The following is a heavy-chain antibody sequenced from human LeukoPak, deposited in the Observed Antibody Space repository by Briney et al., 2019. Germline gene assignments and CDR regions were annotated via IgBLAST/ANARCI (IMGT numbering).Heavy chain of an antibody. V-gene: IGHV1-8*01. Sequence: ASVKVSCKDSGYTFTSYDISWVRQATGQGLEWMGWMSPNSGNTGYAQKFQGRVIMTRNTSISTAYMELSSLRSEDTAVYCCARGRHNNCWGQGTMVTVSS. CDR2: MSPNSGNT. CDR3: ARGRHNNC. J-gene: IGHJ3*01. D-gene: IGHD1-1*01. CDR1: GYTFTSYD.